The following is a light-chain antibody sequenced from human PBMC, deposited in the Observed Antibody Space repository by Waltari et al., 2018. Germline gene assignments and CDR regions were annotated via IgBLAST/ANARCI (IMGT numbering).Light chain of an antibody. J-gene: IGKJ2*03. CDR2: AAS. CDR3: QQYNSAPYS. V-gene: IGKV1-NL1*01. Sequence: DIQMTQSPSSLSASVGDRVTISCRASQVIGSSLAWYQQKPGKAPKFLLFAASRLASGVPSRFSGSGSGTDFTLTISSLQPEDFATYYCQQYNSAPYSFGQGTKVEIK. CDR1: QVIGSS.